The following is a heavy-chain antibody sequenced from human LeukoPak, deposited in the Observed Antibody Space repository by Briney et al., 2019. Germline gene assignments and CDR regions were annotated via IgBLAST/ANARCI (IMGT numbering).Heavy chain of an antibody. CDR1: GGSISSSSYF. Sequence: PSETLSLTCTVSGGSISSSSYFWGWIRQPPGKGLEWIGSISYNGSTYYNPSLKSRLTISVDTSKNQFSLKLSSVTAADTAVYYCARLPLLDFWSGYYNWYFDLWGRGTLVTVSS. V-gene: IGHV4-39*01. CDR2: ISYNGST. D-gene: IGHD3-3*01. CDR3: ARLPLLDFWSGYYNWYFDL. J-gene: IGHJ2*01.